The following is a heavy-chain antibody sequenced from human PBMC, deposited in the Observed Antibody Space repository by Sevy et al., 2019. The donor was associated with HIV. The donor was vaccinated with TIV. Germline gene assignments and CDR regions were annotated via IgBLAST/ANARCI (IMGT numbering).Heavy chain of an antibody. D-gene: IGHD6-13*01. CDR3: ARDRYSSSSI. CDR1: GFTFSDYY. Sequence: GGSLRLSCAASGFTFSDYYMSWLRQAPGNGLERVLYISSSSSYTNYADSVKGRFTISRDNAKNSLYLQMNSLRAEDTAVYYCARDRYSSSSIWGQGTMVTVSS. V-gene: IGHV3-11*06. J-gene: IGHJ3*02. CDR2: ISSSSSYT.